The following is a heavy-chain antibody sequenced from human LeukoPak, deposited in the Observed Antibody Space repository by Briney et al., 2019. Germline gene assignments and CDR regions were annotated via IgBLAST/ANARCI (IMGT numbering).Heavy chain of an antibody. CDR3: AREAWTRYYFDY. CDR2: IYSGGST. J-gene: IGHJ4*02. CDR1: GFTVSSNY. D-gene: IGHD3/OR15-3a*01. V-gene: IGHV3-53*04. Sequence: PGGSLRLSCAASGFTVSSNYMSWVRQAPGKGLEWVSVIYSGGSTYYADSVKGRFTISRHNSKNMLYLQMNSLRAEDTAVYYCAREAWTRYYFDYWGQGTLVTVSS.